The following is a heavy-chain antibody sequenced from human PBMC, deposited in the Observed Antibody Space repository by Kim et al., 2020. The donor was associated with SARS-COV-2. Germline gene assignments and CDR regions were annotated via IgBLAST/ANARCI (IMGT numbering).Heavy chain of an antibody. CDR3: ARDPLGAGPLAFFDY. Sequence: YADSVSGRFTVSRDNFKSVLYLQMNSVTPEDTAIYFCARDPLGAGPLAFFDYWGQGTPVTVSS. D-gene: IGHD6-13*01. V-gene: IGHV3-30*03. J-gene: IGHJ4*02.